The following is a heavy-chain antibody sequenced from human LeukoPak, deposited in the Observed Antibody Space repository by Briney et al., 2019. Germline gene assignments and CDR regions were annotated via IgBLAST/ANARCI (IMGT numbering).Heavy chain of an antibody. V-gene: IGHV4-59*08. CDR3: ASWRPNWFDP. J-gene: IGHJ5*02. Sequence: EWIGYIYHSGSTNYTPSLKSRVTISVDTSKNQFSLKLSSVTAADTAVYYCASWRPNWFDPWGQGTLVTVSS. D-gene: IGHD3-3*01. CDR2: IYHSGST.